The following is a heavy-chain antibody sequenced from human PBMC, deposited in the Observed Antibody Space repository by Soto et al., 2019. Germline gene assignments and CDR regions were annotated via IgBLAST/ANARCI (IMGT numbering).Heavy chain of an antibody. CDR3: ARRARPDFYYMDV. D-gene: IGHD6-6*01. Sequence: GGSLRLSCAASGFTPRGYAIDWVRQAPGKGLEYVSGISSNGVGTYYANSVQGRFTISRDNSKNTVYLQMGSLRPEDMAVYYCARRARPDFYYMDVWGKGTTVTVS. CDR2: ISSNGVGT. CDR1: GFTPRGYA. J-gene: IGHJ6*03. V-gene: IGHV3-64*01.